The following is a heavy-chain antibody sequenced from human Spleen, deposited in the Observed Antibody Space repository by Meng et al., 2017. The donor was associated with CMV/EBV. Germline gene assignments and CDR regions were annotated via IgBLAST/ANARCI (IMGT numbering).Heavy chain of an antibody. CDR1: GYTFTSYY. CDR2: INPSGGST. D-gene: IGHD3-3*01. V-gene: IGHV1-46*01. J-gene: IGHJ4*02. CDR3: ARGPPYDFWSGYLVY. Sequence: APVKVSCKASGYTFTSYYMHWVRQAPGQGLEWMGIINPSGGSTSYAQKFQGRVTMTRDTSTSTVYMELSSLRSDDTAVYYCARGPPYDFWSGYLVYWGQGTLVTVSS.